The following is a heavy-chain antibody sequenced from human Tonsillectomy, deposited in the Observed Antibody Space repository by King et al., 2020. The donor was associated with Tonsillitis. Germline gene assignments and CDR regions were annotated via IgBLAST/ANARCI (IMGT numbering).Heavy chain of an antibody. J-gene: IGHJ4*02. V-gene: IGHV1-69*09. CDR3: AREPTTPSFRYFDWLDDY. Sequence: QLVQSGAEVKKPGSSVKVSCKASRGTFSSYAISWVRQAPGQGLEWMGRIIPILGIANYAQKFQGRVTITADKSTSTAYMELSSLRSEDTAVYYCAREPTTPSFRYFDWLDDYWGQGTLVTVSS. CDR1: RGTFSSYA. CDR2: IIPILGIA. D-gene: IGHD3-9*01.